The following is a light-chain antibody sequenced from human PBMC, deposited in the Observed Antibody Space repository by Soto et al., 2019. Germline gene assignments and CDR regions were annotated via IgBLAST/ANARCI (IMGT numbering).Light chain of an antibody. CDR2: DAS. CDR1: QNINNNF. V-gene: IGKV3D-20*01. CDR3: HHPDDSPTPT. Sequence: IVLTQSPATLSLSAGERATLSCGASQNINNNFIAWYQKKPGLAPRLLIFDASFRAPGIPDRFSGSGSGNALILTIGRLEPEDSAVYFCHHPDDSPTPTFGGGTEVEI. J-gene: IGKJ4*01.